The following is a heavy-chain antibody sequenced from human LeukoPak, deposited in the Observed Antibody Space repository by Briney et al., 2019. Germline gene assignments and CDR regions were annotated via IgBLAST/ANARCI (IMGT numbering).Heavy chain of an antibody. CDR1: GGSISSYY. CDR3: AREGGTMIVVYGMDV. D-gene: IGHD3-22*01. Sequence: SETLSLTCTVSGGSISSYYWSWIRQPPGKGLEWIGEINHSGSTNYNPSLKSRVTISVDTSKNQFSVKLSSVTAADTAVYYCAREGGTMIVVYGMDVWGQETTVTVSS. CDR2: INHSGST. J-gene: IGHJ6*02. V-gene: IGHV4-59*12.